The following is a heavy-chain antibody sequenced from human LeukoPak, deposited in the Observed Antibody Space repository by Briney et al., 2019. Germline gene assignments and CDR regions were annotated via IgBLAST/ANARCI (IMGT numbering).Heavy chain of an antibody. CDR3: ARKFNDYGDPGAFDI. V-gene: IGHV3-23*01. D-gene: IGHD4-17*01. CDR1: GFTFSSYA. J-gene: IGHJ3*02. CDR2: ISGSGGST. Sequence: GGSLRLSCAASGFTFSSYAMSWVRQAPGKGLEWVSAISGSGGSTYYADSVKGRFTISRDNAKNALYLQMNSLRAEDTAVYYCARKFNDYGDPGAFDIWGQGTMVTVSS.